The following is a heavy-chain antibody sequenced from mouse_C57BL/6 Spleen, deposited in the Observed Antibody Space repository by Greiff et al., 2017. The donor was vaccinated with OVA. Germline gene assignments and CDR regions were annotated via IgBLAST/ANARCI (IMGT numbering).Heavy chain of an antibody. J-gene: IGHJ2*01. CDR2: IYPGSGNT. CDR3: ARGGNYYFDY. Sequence: QVHVKQSGPELVKPGASVKISCKASGYSFTSYYIHWVKQRPGQGLEWIGWIYPGSGNTKYNEKFKGKATLTADTSSSTAYMQLSSLTSEDSAVYYCARGGNYYFDYWGQGTTLTVSS. D-gene: IGHD2-1*01. V-gene: IGHV1-66*01. CDR1: GYSFTSYY.